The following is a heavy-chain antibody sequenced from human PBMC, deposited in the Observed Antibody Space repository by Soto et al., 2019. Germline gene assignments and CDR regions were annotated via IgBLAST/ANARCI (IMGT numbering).Heavy chain of an antibody. Sequence: QITLKESGPTLVKPTQTFTLTCTFSGFSLTTRGVGVGWIRQPPGKALECLALIYWDDDKRYRPSLQSRLSITKDTSKNQVVLTMTNVDPVDTATYYCAQIPNYYQYDWFDPWGQGTLVSVSS. V-gene: IGHV2-5*02. CDR3: AQIPNYYQYDWFDP. J-gene: IGHJ5*02. CDR2: IYWDDDK. D-gene: IGHD3-16*01. CDR1: GFSLTTRGVG.